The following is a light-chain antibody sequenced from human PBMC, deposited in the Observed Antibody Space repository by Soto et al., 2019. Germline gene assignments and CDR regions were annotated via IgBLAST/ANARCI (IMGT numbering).Light chain of an antibody. Sequence: QSALTQPASVSGSPGQSITISCTGTSSNVGGYNYVSWYQQHPGKAPKLMIYEVSNRPSGVSNRFSGSKSGNPASLTISGLQTEDEADYYCSSFTSINTRVFGGGTQLTVL. V-gene: IGLV2-14*01. J-gene: IGLJ3*02. CDR1: SSNVGGYNY. CDR2: EVS. CDR3: SSFTSINTRV.